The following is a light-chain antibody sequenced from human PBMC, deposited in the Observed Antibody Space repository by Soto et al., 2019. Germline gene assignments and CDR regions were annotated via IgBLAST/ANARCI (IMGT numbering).Light chain of an antibody. CDR3: QQRSN. Sequence: EIVLTQSPGTLSLSPGERATLSCRASQSVSSNQLAWYQQKPGQAPRLLIYDASNRATGIPARFSGSGSGTDFTLTISSLEPEDFAVYYCQQRSNFGQGTRLEIK. CDR2: DAS. CDR1: QSVSSN. V-gene: IGKV3-11*01. J-gene: IGKJ5*01.